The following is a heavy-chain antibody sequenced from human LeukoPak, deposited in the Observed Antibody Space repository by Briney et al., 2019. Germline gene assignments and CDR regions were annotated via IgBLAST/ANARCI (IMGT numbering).Heavy chain of an antibody. CDR3: ARNENSGWGYFDY. J-gene: IGHJ4*02. CDR2: IGGSNGIT. D-gene: IGHD5-12*01. V-gene: IGHV3-23*01. CDR1: RFTFNSYG. Sequence: GALRLSCATSRFTFNSYGMSWVRPAPGKGLEWVSVIGGSNGITFYVGSVKGRFTISRDNSKDTLYLQMNSLRAEDTAVYYCARNENSGWGYFDYWGQGTLVTVSS.